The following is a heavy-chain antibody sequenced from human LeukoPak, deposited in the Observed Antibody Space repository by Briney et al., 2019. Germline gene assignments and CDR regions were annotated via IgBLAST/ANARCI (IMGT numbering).Heavy chain of an antibody. CDR1: GGSFSGYY. V-gene: IGHV4-34*01. CDR2: INHSGST. J-gene: IGHJ4*02. D-gene: IGHD3-10*01. Sequence: SETLSLTCAAYGGSFSGYYWSWIRQPPGKGLEWIGEINHSGSTNYNPSLKSRVTISVDTSKNQFSLKLSSVTAADTAVYYCASLWRPYWGQGTLVTVSS. CDR3: ASLWRPY.